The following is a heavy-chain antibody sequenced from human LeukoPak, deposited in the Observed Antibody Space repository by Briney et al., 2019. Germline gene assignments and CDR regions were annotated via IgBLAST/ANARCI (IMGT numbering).Heavy chain of an antibody. D-gene: IGHD3/OR15-3a*01. CDR3: ARDLWWTGTNWFDP. CDR2: IKQDGSEK. J-gene: IGHJ5*02. Sequence: GGSLRLSCAASGFTFSSYWMSWVRQAPGKGLEWVANIKQDGSEKYYVDSVKGRFTISRDDAKNSLYLQMNSLRAEDTAVYYCARDLWWTGTNWFDPWDQGTLVIVSS. V-gene: IGHV3-7*01. CDR1: GFTFSSYW.